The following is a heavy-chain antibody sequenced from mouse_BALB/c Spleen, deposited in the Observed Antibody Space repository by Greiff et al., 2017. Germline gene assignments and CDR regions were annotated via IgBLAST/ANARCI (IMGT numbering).Heavy chain of an antibody. CDR2: IRNKANGYTT. CDR3: ARESYYDYDGYFDV. J-gene: IGHJ1*01. D-gene: IGHD2-4*01. CDR1: GFTFTDYY. Sequence: DVKLVESGGGLVQPGGSLRLSCATSGFTFTDYYMSWVRQHPGKALEWLGFIRNKANGYTTEYSASVKGRFTISRDNSQSILYLQMNTLRAEDSATYDCARESYYDYDGYFDVWGEGTTVTVAS. V-gene: IGHV7-3*02.